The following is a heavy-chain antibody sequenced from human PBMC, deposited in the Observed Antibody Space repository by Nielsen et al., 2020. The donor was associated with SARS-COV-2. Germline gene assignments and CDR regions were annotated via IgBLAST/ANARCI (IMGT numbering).Heavy chain of an antibody. J-gene: IGHJ4*02. Sequence: WIRQPPGKGLEWVSYISSSGSTIYYADSVKGRFTISRDNAKNSLYLQMNSLRAEDTAVYYCARLDYYGSGSHYWGQGTLVTVSS. CDR2: ISSSGSTI. D-gene: IGHD3-10*01. CDR3: ARLDYYGSGSHY. V-gene: IGHV3-11*01.